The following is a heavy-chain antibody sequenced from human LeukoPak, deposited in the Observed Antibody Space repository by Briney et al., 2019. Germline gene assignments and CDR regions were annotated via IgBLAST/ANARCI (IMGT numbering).Heavy chain of an antibody. CDR1: GGSISSHY. D-gene: IGHD3-10*01. V-gene: IGHV4-59*11. J-gene: IGHJ4*02. CDR3: ARGVTLDY. CDR2: IYYSGST. Sequence: SETLSLTCTVSGGSISSHYWSWIRQPPGKGLEWIGYIYYSGSTNYNPSLKSRVTISVDTSKNQFSLKLSSVTAADTAVYYCARGVTLDYWGQGTLVTVSS.